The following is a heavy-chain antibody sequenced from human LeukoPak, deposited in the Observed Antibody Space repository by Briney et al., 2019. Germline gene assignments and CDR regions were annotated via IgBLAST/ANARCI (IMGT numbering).Heavy chain of an antibody. J-gene: IGHJ4*02. CDR1: GYSISSGYY. CDR3: ARYTANTAGYSFDF. Sequence: SETLSLTCTVSGYSISSGYYWSWIRQPPGKGLEWIATIHHSGVTYYNPSLKSRVTMSVDTSKNQLSLKLGSVTAAGTAVYYCARYTANTAGYSFDFWGQGALVTVSS. CDR2: IHHSGVT. V-gene: IGHV4-38-2*02. D-gene: IGHD3-22*01.